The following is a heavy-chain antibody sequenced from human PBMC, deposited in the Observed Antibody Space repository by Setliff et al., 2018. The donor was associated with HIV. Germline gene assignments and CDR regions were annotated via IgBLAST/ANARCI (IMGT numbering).Heavy chain of an antibody. CDR3: ARCSYVWGSYRMQP. CDR1: GYTFTNYD. Sequence: ASVKVSCKASGYTFTNYDINWVRQATGQGLEWIGWMNPNSGNTGYAQKFQGRVTMTRNTSISTAYMELSSLRSEDTAVYYCARCSYVWGSYRMQPWGQGTLVTVSS. D-gene: IGHD3-16*02. V-gene: IGHV1-8*02. J-gene: IGHJ5*02. CDR2: MNPNSGNT.